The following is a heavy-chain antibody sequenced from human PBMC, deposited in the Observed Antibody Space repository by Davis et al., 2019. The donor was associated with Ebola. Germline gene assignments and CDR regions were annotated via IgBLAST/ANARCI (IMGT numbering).Heavy chain of an antibody. CDR3: ARTPQI. V-gene: IGHV4-39*07. J-gene: IGHJ4*02. CDR2: IFYTGST. Sequence: PGGSLRLSCTVSGGSISTTYYWGWIRQPPGKGLEWIGIIFYTGSTYYTPSLKSRVTMSVDTSKNQFSLRLSSVTAADTAVYYCARTPQIWGQGTLVTVSS. CDR1: GGSISTTYY.